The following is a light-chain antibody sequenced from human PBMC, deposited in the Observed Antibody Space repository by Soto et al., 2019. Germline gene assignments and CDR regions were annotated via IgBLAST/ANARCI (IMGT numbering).Light chain of an antibody. CDR2: AAS. J-gene: IGKJ4*01. CDR1: QGISNY. Sequence: DIQMTQSPSAMSASVGDRVTITCRASQGISNYLAWFQQKPGKVPKRLIYAASSLQSGVPSRLSGSGWGKEFLPTTSSRQQEDFATYSCLQHSSYPPIFGGGTKVEIK. CDR3: LQHSSYPPI. V-gene: IGKV1-17*03.